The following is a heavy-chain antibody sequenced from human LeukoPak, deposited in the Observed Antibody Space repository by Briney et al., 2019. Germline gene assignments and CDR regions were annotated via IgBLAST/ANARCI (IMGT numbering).Heavy chain of an antibody. Sequence: GESLRLSCAVSGFTFNSFAMTWVRQAPRKGLEWVSAINPTGAITSYADSVKGRFTISRDNSRNTVYLQMNSLRADDTAVYYCAKLGLYADFVSWGRGTLVTVSS. D-gene: IGHD4-17*01. CDR2: INPTGAIT. CDR3: AKLGLYADFVS. J-gene: IGHJ4*02. CDR1: GFTFNSFA. V-gene: IGHV3-23*01.